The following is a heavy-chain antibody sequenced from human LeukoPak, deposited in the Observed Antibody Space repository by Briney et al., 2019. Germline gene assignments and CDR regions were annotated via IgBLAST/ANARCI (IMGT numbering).Heavy chain of an antibody. V-gene: IGHV3-20*04. D-gene: IGHD1-26*01. J-gene: IGHJ4*02. Sequence: PGGSLRLSCAASGFTFSSYEMNWVRQAPGKGLEWVSGINWNGGSTGYADSVKGRFTISRDNAKNSLYLQMNSLRAEDTALYYCAREVVGPYYFDYWGRGTLVTVSS. CDR3: AREVVGPYYFDY. CDR1: GFTFSSYE. CDR2: INWNGGST.